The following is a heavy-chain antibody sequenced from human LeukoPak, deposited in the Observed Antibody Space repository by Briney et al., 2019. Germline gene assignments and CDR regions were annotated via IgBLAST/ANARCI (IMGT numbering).Heavy chain of an antibody. CDR2: IIPIFGTA. Sequence: ASVKVSCKASGGTFSSYAISWVRQAPGQGLEWVGRIIPIFGTANYAQRFQGRVTITTDESTSTAYMELSSLRSEDTAVYYCARSPRDDCSGGSCYSGDYYYMDVWGKGTTVTVSS. CDR3: ARSPRDDCSGGSCYSGDYYYMDV. D-gene: IGHD2-15*01. CDR1: GGTFSSYA. V-gene: IGHV1-69*05. J-gene: IGHJ6*03.